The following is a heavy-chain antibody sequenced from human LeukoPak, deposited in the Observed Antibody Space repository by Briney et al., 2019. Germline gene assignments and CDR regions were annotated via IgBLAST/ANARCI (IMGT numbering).Heavy chain of an antibody. CDR2: INPSGGST. V-gene: IGHV1-46*03. Sequence: ASVKVSCKASGYTFTSYYMHWVRQAPGRGLEWMGIINPSGGSTSYAQKFQGRVTMTRDTSTSTVYMELSSLRSEDTAVYYCASARGLRFLEWALGYWGQGTLVTVS. CDR3: ASARGLRFLEWALGY. J-gene: IGHJ4*02. D-gene: IGHD3-3*01. CDR1: GYTFTSYY.